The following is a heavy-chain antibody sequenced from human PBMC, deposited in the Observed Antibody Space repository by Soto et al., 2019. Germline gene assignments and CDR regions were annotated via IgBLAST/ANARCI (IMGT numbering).Heavy chain of an antibody. Sequence: EVQLLESGGGLVQPGGSLRLSCAASGFTFSSYAMSWVHQAPGKGLEWVSAISGSGGSTYYADSVKGRFTISRDNSKNTLYLQMNSLRAEDTAVYYCAKDHGYYGSGTGESWGQGTLVTVSS. CDR3: AKDHGYYGSGTGES. CDR2: ISGSGGST. J-gene: IGHJ5*02. V-gene: IGHV3-23*01. CDR1: GFTFSSYA. D-gene: IGHD3-10*01.